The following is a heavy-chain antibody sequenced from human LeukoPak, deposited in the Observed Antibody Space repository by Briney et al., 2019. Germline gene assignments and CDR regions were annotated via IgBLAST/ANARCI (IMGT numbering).Heavy chain of an antibody. CDR3: ARSSGWYDGPDY. V-gene: IGHV1-3*01. CDR2: INAGNGNT. J-gene: IGHJ4*02. D-gene: IGHD6-19*01. Sequence: GASVKVSCKASGYTFTSYAMHWVRQAPGQRLEWMGWINAGNGNTKYSQKFQGRVTITRDTSASTAYMELSSLRSEDTAVYYCARSSGWYDGPDYWGQGTLVTVSS. CDR1: GYTFTSYA.